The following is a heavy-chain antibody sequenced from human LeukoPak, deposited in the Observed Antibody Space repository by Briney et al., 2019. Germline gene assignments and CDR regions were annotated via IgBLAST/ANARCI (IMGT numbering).Heavy chain of an antibody. CDR3: ARLSTRRYFYVH. CDR2: IYYSGST. Sequence: SETLSLTCTVSGGSISSSSYYWGWIRQPPGKGLEWIGSIYYSGSTYYNPSLKSRVTISVDTSKNQFSLKLSSVTAADTAVYYCARLSTRRYFYVHWGQGTLVTVSS. D-gene: IGHD2-2*01. V-gene: IGHV4-39*01. J-gene: IGHJ4*02. CDR1: GGSISSSSYY.